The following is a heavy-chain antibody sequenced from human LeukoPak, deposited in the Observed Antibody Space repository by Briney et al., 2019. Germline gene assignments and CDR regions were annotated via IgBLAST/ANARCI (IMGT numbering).Heavy chain of an antibody. CDR2: ISAYNGNT. V-gene: IGHV1-18*01. CDR1: GYTFTSYG. D-gene: IGHD3-22*01. Sequence: ASVKVSCKASGYTFTSYGIGWVRQAPGQGLEWMGWISAYNGNTNYAQKLQGRVTMTTDTSTSTAYMELRSLRSDDTAVYYCARDFDYYDAEGYFDYWGQGTLVTVSS. J-gene: IGHJ4*02. CDR3: ARDFDYYDAEGYFDY.